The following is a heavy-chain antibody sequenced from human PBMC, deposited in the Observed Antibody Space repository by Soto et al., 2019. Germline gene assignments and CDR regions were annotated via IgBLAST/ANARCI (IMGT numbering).Heavy chain of an antibody. D-gene: IGHD3-22*01. V-gene: IGHV3-33*01. Sequence: PGGSLRLSCAASGFTFSSYGMHWVRQAPGKGLEWVAVIWYDGSNKYYADSVKGRFTISRDNSKNTLYLQMNSLRAEDTAVYYCASLVYYDSSGYYSIDYWGQGTRVTVSS. CDR2: IWYDGSNK. CDR3: ASLVYYDSSGYYSIDY. J-gene: IGHJ4*02. CDR1: GFTFSSYG.